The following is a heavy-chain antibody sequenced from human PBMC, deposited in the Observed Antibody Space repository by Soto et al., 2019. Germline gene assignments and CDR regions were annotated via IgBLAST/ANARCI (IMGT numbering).Heavy chain of an antibody. CDR2: IHLGVTT. CDR1: GDSITSSAW. Sequence: QVQLQESGPGLVKPSGTLSLTCAVSGDSITSSAWWSCVRQPPGKGLEWIGEIHLGVTTNYNPSRKSRVTISVDKSKNQFSLILNSVTAADTSIYYCARGDNWRIDLWGQGTLVTVSS. J-gene: IGHJ5*02. D-gene: IGHD1-20*01. V-gene: IGHV4-4*02. CDR3: ARGDNWRIDL.